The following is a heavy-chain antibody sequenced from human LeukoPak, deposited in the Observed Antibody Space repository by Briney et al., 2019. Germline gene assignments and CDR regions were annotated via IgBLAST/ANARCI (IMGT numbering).Heavy chain of an antibody. CDR1: GFTFSSYS. D-gene: IGHD2-2*01. V-gene: IGHV3-21*01. Sequence: GGSLRLSCAASGFTFSSYSMNWVRQAPGKGLEWVSSISSSSSYIYYADSVKGRFTISRDNAKNSLYLQMNSLRAEDTAVYYCARGGVVLAASDYWGQGTLVTVSS. CDR3: ARGGVVLAASDY. J-gene: IGHJ4*02. CDR2: ISSSSSYI.